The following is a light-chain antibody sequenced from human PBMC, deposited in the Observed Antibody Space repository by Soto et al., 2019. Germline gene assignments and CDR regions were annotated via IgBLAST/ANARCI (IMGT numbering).Light chain of an antibody. CDR1: QSISSY. CDR3: QHYKAFSPWT. CDR2: DAS. V-gene: IGKV1-5*01. J-gene: IGKJ1*01. Sequence: IQLTQSPSSLSASVGDRVTITCRASQSISSYLNWYQQKPGKAPKSLIYDASSLESGVPSRLSGSGSGTEFTLTISNLQPDDSATYYCQHYKAFSPWTFGQGTKVDIK.